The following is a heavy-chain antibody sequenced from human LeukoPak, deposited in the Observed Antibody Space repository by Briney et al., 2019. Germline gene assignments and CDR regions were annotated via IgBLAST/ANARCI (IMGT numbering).Heavy chain of an antibody. CDR1: GGSISSYY. V-gene: IGHV4-59*01. CDR3: ARSSPLNNYYDFWSGYSPEFDY. CDR2: IYYSGST. J-gene: IGHJ4*02. Sequence: SETLSLTCTVSGGSISSYYWSWIRQPPGKGLEWIGYIYYSGSTNYNPSLKSRVTISVDTSRNQFSLKLSSVTAADTAVYYCARSSPLNNYYDFWSGYSPEFDYWGQGTLVTVSS. D-gene: IGHD3-3*01.